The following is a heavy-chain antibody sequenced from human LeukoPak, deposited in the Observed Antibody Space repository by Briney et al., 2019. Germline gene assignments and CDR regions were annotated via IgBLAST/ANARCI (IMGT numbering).Heavy chain of an antibody. CDR1: GFTFSSYS. CDR3: ARAEDLVVPAASFDY. J-gene: IGHJ4*02. D-gene: IGHD2-2*01. V-gene: IGHV3-21*01. Sequence: GGSLRLSCAASGFTFSSYSMNWVRQAPGKGMEWVSSISSSSSYIYYADSVKGRFTISRDNAKNSLYLQMNSLRAEDTAVYYCARAEDLVVPAASFDYWGQGTLVTVSS. CDR2: ISSSSSYI.